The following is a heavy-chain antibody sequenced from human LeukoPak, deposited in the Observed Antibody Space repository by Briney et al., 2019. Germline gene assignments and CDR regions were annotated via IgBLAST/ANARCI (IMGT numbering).Heavy chain of an antibody. Sequence: GGSLRLSCAASGFTFSSYAMHWVRQAPDKGLEWVAVISYDGSNKYYADSVKGRFTISRDNSKNTLYLQMNSLRAEDTAVYYCARDPYYDFWSGYSQDASDGMDVWGQGTTVTVSS. V-gene: IGHV3-30*04. CDR1: GFTFSSYA. CDR3: ARDPYYDFWSGYSQDASDGMDV. D-gene: IGHD3-3*01. J-gene: IGHJ6*02. CDR2: ISYDGSNK.